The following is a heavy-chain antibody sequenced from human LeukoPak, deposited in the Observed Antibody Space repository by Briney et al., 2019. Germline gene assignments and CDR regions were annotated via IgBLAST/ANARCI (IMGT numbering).Heavy chain of an antibody. Sequence: GGSLRLSCAASGFTFTSSAMHWVRQAPGKGLEWVAVISYDGSKKSYADSVKGRFTISRDNSENTLYLQMNSLRTEDTAVYYCTRDAYYYDNSGYYYWGQGTLVTVSS. D-gene: IGHD3-22*01. J-gene: IGHJ4*02. CDR3: TRDAYYYDNSGYYY. CDR2: ISYDGSKK. V-gene: IGHV3-30*04. CDR1: GFTFTSSA.